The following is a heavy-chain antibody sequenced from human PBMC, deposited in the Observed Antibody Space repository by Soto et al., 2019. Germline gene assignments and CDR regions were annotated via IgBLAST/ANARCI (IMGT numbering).Heavy chain of an antibody. CDR1: DGSISGYY. CDR2: ISHSGST. J-gene: IGHJ5*02. D-gene: IGHD2-21*02. V-gene: IGHV4-34*01. Sequence: SVPMSLSCAVDDGSISGYYWTWISQPTGKGLDWIGEISHSGSTNYNPSLKGRVIISVDTSKNQFSLKLFSVTATDTAVYYCARGGGMAVPAIPFDPWGQGTLVTVSS. CDR3: ARGGGMAVPAIPFDP.